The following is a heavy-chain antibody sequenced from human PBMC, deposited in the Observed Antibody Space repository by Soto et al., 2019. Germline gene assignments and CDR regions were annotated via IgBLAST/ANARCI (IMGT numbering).Heavy chain of an antibody. CDR2: IYHSGST. D-gene: IGHD3-22*01. CDR3: ARDRGYYDSSGYRRYYYGMDV. Sequence: PSETLSLTCAVSGGSISSGGYSWSWIRQPPGKGLEWTGYIYHSGSTYYNPSLKSRVTISVDRSKNQFSLKLSSVTAADTAVYYCARDRGYYDSSGYRRYYYGMDVWGQGTTVTVSS. CDR1: GGSISSGGYS. V-gene: IGHV4-30-2*01. J-gene: IGHJ6*02.